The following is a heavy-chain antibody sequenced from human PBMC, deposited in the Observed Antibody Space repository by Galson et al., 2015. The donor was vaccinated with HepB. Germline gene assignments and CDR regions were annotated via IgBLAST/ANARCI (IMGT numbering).Heavy chain of an antibody. D-gene: IGHD3-10*01. Sequence: QSGAEVKKPGESLKISCKGSGYNFTNYWIGWVRQMPGKGLEWMGIICPGDSDTRYSPSFQGQVTISVDKSTSTAYLQWSSLKASDTAIYYCARQGIKSYYYSMDVWGKGTTVSVSS. J-gene: IGHJ6*04. CDR2: ICPGDSDT. CDR1: GYNFTNYW. CDR3: ARQGIKSYYYSMDV. V-gene: IGHV5-51*01.